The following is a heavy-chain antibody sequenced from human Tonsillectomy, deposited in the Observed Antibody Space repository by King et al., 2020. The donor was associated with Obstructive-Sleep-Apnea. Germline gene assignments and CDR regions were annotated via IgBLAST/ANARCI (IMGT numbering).Heavy chain of an antibody. J-gene: IGHJ4*02. CDR3: ARGSYPVIYYFDY. CDR1: GFTFSSYS. Sequence: VQLVESGGGLVKPGGSLRLSFAASGFTFSSYSMNWVRQAPGKVLEWVSSISSSSSYIYYADSVKGRFTISRDNAKNSLYLQMNSLRAEDTAVYYCARGSYPVIYYFDYWGQGTLVTVSS. CDR2: ISSSSSYI. V-gene: IGHV3-21*01. D-gene: IGHD1-26*01.